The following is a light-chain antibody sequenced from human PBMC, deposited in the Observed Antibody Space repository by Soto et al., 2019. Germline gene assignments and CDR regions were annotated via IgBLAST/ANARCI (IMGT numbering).Light chain of an antibody. Sequence: SALTQPASVSGSPGQSITISCTGTSSDVGGYKYVSWYQQRPGKAPELIIYEVSNRPSGVSNRFSGSKSANTASLTISGLQAEDEADYFCCSYTSSNTLLLFGGGTKVTVL. CDR2: EVS. J-gene: IGLJ3*02. CDR3: CSYTSSNTLLL. CDR1: SSDVGGYKY. V-gene: IGLV2-14*01.